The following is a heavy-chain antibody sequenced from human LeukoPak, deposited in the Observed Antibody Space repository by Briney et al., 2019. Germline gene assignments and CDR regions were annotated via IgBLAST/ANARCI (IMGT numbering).Heavy chain of an antibody. Sequence: ASVEASCKASGYTFTSYYMHWVPQAPGQGLEWMGIMKPSGGRTSYAQKCQGRVTMTRDTSTSTVYMELSSLRSEHTAAYYCARDFSGLRMVIDYWGQGTLVTVSS. CDR2: MKPSGGRT. J-gene: IGHJ4*02. V-gene: IGHV1-46*01. CDR1: GYTFTSYY. D-gene: IGHD2-15*01. CDR3: ARDFSGLRMVIDY.